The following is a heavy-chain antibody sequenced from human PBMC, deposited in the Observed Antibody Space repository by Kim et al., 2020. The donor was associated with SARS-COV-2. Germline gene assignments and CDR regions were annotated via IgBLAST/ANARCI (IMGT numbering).Heavy chain of an antibody. D-gene: IGHD6-6*01. CDR3: ANGVYSSSSGYANYYYYYGMDV. CDR2: ISSSGSTI. CDR1: GFTFSDYY. V-gene: IGHV3-11*01. Sequence: GGSLRLSCAASGFTFSDYYMSWIRQAPGKGLEWVSYISSSGSTIYYADSVKGRFTISRDNAKNSLYLQMNSLRAEDTAVYYCANGVYSSSSGYANYYYYYGMDVWGQGTTVTVSS. J-gene: IGHJ6*02.